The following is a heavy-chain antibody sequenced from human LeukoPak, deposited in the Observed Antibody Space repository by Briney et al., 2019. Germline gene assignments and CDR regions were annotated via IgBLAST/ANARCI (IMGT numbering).Heavy chain of an antibody. D-gene: IGHD6-19*01. CDR2: INPNSGCT. Sequence: ASVKVSCKASGYRFTNYGISWVRQAPGQGLEWMGWINPNSGCTNYPQKLQRRVTMTRNTSISTAYMELSRLRSDGTAVYFCAREVARSGWRAVDIWGQGKTVTVSS. J-gene: IGHJ3*02. CDR1: GYRFTNYG. V-gene: IGHV1-2*02. CDR3: AREVARSGWRAVDI.